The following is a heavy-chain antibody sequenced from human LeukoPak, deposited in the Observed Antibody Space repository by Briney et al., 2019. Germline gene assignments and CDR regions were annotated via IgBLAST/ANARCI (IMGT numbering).Heavy chain of an antibody. Sequence: PGGSLRLSCAASGFTFSSYSMNWVRQAPGKGLEWVSSISSSSSYIYYADSVKGRFTISRDNAKNSLHLQMNSLRAEDTAVYYCARVGYSSGWWSLWNGNFDYWGQGTLVTVSS. J-gene: IGHJ4*02. CDR3: ARVGYSSGWWSLWNGNFDY. D-gene: IGHD6-19*01. CDR1: GFTFSSYS. CDR2: ISSSSSYI. V-gene: IGHV3-21*01.